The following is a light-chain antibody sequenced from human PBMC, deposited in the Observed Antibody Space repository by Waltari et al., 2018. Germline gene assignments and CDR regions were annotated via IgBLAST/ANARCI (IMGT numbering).Light chain of an antibody. J-gene: IGLJ3*02. CDR1: TTDVGAYNF. Sequence: QSALTQPASVSGSPGQSITLSCTGTTTDVGAYNFGCWYQQHPGEVPKLLIYEVNNRPSGVSDRFSGSRSGNTASLTISGLLAEDEADYYCCSHSSSSTLVLFGGGTKVTVL. CDR2: EVN. CDR3: CSHSSSSTLVL. V-gene: IGLV2-14*01.